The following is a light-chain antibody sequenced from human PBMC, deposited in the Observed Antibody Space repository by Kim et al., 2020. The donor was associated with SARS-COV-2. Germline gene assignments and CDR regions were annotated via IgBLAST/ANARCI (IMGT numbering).Light chain of an antibody. V-gene: IGKV1-8*01. CDR1: QVISSY. CDR3: QQYYSYLT. J-gene: IGKJ4*01. CDR2: AAS. Sequence: SASTEDIITITCPASQVISSYLAWYQQKPGKAPKLLIYAASTLQSGVPSMFSGSGSGTVFTLTISCLQSEDFASYYCQQYYSYLTFGGGTKVDIK.